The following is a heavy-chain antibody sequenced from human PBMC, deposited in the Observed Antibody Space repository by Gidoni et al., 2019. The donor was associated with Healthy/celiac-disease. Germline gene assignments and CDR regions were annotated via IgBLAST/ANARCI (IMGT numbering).Heavy chain of an antibody. CDR1: GFTFSNAW. Sequence: EVQLVESGGGLVTPGGSLRLSCAASGFTFSNAWMSWVRQAPGKGLEWVGRIKSKTDGGTTDYAAPVKGRFTISRDDSKNTLYLQMNSLKTEDTAVYYCTTGYYYGSGSHLSWGQGTLVTVSS. V-gene: IGHV3-15*01. J-gene: IGHJ4*02. CDR3: TTGYYYGSGSHLS. D-gene: IGHD3-10*01. CDR2: IKSKTDGGTT.